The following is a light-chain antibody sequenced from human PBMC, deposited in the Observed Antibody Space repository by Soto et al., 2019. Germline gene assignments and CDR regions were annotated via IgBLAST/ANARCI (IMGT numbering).Light chain of an antibody. CDR1: SSDIGGYNY. V-gene: IGLV2-14*01. CDR2: GVS. J-gene: IGLJ1*01. Sequence: QSALTQPASVSGSPGQSITISCTGTSSDIGGYNYVSWYQQHPGKAPKLIISGVSNRPSGVSNRFSGSKSGNTASLTISGLQAEDEADYYCSSYTSSSTLVFGSGTKLTVL. CDR3: SSYTSSSTLV.